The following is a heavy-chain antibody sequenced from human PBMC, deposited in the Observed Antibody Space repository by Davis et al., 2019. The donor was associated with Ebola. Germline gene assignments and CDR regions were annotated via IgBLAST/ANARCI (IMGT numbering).Heavy chain of an antibody. CDR2: INPYNGNT. D-gene: IGHD3-10*01. CDR3: ARDIGYSFGSGSYSKYDY. J-gene: IGHJ4*02. CDR1: GYTFSIYG. V-gene: IGHV1-18*01. Sequence: ASVKVSCKASGYTFSIYGLSWVRQAPGQGLEWMGWINPYNGNTDYAQKFQGRVTVTTDTSTSTAYMELRSLSSDDTAVYYCARDIGYSFGSGSYSKYDYWGQGTLVTVSS.